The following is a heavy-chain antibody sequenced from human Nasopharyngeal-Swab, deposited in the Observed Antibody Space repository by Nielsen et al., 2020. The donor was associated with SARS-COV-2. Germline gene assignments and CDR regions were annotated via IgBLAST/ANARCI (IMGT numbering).Heavy chain of an antibody. CDR1: GYSFRTYG. D-gene: IGHD3-10*01. CDR2: IDSSINYI. Sequence: GESLKISCVASGYSFRTYGMSWVRQAPGRGLEWVASIDSSINYIFYRDSVRGRFTISRDNAESSLYLQMNSLRAEDTAVYYCTRDKEDLLGGYWGQGTLVTVSS. V-gene: IGHV3-21*01. CDR3: TRDKEDLLGGY. J-gene: IGHJ4*02.